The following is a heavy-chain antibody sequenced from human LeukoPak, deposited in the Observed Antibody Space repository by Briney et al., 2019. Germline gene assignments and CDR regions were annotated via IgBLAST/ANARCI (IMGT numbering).Heavy chain of an antibody. J-gene: IGHJ4*02. CDR3: AKLGLYDSSGYYDY. CDR2: ISGSGGST. V-gene: IGHV3-23*01. Sequence: GGSLRLSCAASGFTFSSYAMSWVRQAPGKGLEWVSAISGSGGSTYYADSVKGRFTISRDNSKNTLYLQMNSLRAEDTAVYYCAKLGLYDSSGYYDYWGQGTLVTVSS. D-gene: IGHD3-22*01. CDR1: GFTFSSYA.